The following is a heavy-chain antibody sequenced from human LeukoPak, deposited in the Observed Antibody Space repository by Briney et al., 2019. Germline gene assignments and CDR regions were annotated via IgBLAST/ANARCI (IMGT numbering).Heavy chain of an antibody. V-gene: IGHV3-7*01. CDR3: ARVNVLRFLEWLMYYYYYMDV. CDR1: GFTFSSYW. Sequence: GGSLRLSCAASGFTFSSYWMSWVRQAPGKGLEWVANIKQDGSEKYYVDSVKGRFTISRDNAKNSLYLQMNSLRAKDTAVYYCARVNVLRFLEWLMYYYYYMDVWGKGTTVTVSS. D-gene: IGHD3-3*01. J-gene: IGHJ6*03. CDR2: IKQDGSEK.